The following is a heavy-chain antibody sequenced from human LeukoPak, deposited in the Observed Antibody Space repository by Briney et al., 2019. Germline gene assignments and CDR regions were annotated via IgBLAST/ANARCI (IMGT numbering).Heavy chain of an antibody. J-gene: IGHJ3*01. CDR2: TGVSGT. CDR1: GFTFSSNA. Sequence: PGGSLRLSCAASGFTFSSNAMTWVRQVLGKGLEWVSTTGVSGTYYADSVKGRFTISRDNSKNTLYLQMNSLKTEDTAVYYCTTLYYDANFDVWGQGTMVAVSS. V-gene: IGHV3-23*01. CDR3: TTLYYDANFDV. D-gene: IGHD3-3*01.